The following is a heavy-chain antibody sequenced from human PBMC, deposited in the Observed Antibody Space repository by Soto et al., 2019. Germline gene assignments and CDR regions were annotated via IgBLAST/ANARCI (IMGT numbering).Heavy chain of an antibody. CDR3: AGDRGGAYYAAIDY. V-gene: IGHV1-69*01. CDR1: GGTFSSYA. CDR2: IIPIFGTA. Sequence: QVQLVQSGAEVKKPGSSVKVSCKASGGTFSSYAISWVRQAPGQGLEWMGGIIPIFGTANYAQKFQGRVTITADESTSTAYMELSSLRSEDTAVYYCAGDRGGAYYAAIDYWGQGTLVTVSS. D-gene: IGHD3-10*01. J-gene: IGHJ4*02.